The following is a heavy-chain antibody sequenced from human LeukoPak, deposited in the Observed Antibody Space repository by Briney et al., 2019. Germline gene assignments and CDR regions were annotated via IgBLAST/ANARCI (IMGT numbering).Heavy chain of an antibody. D-gene: IGHD3-10*01. Sequence: ASVKVSCKASGGTFSSYAISRVRQAPGQGLEWMGKIIPIFGIANYAQKFQGRVTITADKSTSTAYMELSSLRSEDTAVYYCARDKTGLLWFGELPGNWFDPWGQGTLVTVSS. CDR2: IIPIFGIA. CDR3: ARDKTGLLWFGELPGNWFDP. V-gene: IGHV1-69*04. J-gene: IGHJ5*02. CDR1: GGTFSSYA.